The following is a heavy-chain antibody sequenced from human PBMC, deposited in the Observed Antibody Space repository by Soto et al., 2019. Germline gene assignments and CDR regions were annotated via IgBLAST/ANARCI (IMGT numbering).Heavy chain of an antibody. D-gene: IGHD2-15*01. J-gene: IGHJ5*02. CDR1: GGTFSSYA. Sequence: SVKVSCKASGGTFSSYAISWVRQAPGQGLEWMGGIIPIFGTANYAQKFQGRVTITADESTSTAYMGLSSLRSEDTAVHYCARGFCSGGSCYGDVSWFDPWGQGTLVTVSS. CDR3: ARGFCSGGSCYGDVSWFDP. V-gene: IGHV1-69*13. CDR2: IIPIFGTA.